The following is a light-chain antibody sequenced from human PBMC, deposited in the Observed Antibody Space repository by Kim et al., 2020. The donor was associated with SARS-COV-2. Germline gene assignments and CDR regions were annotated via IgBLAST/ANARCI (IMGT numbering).Light chain of an antibody. CDR3: LQYETYWT. J-gene: IGKJ1*01. CDR1: QTINSW. Sequence: DIQMTQSPSTLSASVGDRVTLTCRASQTINSWLAWYQQRPGKAPKLLIFRASSLERGVPSRFSGSGSGTEFTLTISGLQPDDFATYYCLQYETYWTFGQGTKVDIK. V-gene: IGKV1-5*03. CDR2: RAS.